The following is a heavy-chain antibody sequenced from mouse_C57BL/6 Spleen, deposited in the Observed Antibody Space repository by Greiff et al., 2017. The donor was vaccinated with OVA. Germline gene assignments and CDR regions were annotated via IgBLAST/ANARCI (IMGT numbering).Heavy chain of an antibody. CDR2: IDPSDSET. J-gene: IGHJ2*01. Sequence: QVQLQQPGAELVRPGSSVKLSCKASGYTFTSYWMHWVKQRPIQGLEWIGNIDPSDSETHYNQKFKDKATLTVDKSSSTAYMELRSLTSEDTAVYYCAVIYDGYPHFDYWGQGTTLTVSS. CDR3: AVIYDGYPHFDY. V-gene: IGHV1-52*01. D-gene: IGHD2-3*01. CDR1: GYTFTSYW.